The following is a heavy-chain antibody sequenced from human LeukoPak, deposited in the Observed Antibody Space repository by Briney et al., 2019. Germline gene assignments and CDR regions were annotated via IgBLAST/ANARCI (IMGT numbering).Heavy chain of an antibody. Sequence: PGGSLRLSCVASGFTFSTYEMTWVRQAPGKGLEWVSYISYSGDAINYADSVKGRFTISRDNAKRSLFLQMNSLRAEDTAVYYCARDLRFLEWLHDYWGQGTLVTVSS. J-gene: IGHJ4*02. CDR2: ISYSGDAI. CDR1: GFTFSTYE. CDR3: ARDLRFLEWLHDY. V-gene: IGHV3-48*03. D-gene: IGHD3-3*01.